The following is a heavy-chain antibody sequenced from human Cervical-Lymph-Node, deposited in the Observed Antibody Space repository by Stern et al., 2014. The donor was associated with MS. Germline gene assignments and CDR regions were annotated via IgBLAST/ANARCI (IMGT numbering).Heavy chain of an antibody. J-gene: IGHJ4*02. D-gene: IGHD6-19*01. CDR2: IFWDDDT. V-gene: IGHV2-5*02. CDR1: GFSLSTTGVG. Sequence: QITLKESGPTLVKPTQTLTLTCTFSGFSLSTTGVGVSWIRQPPGGALECLAVIFWDDDTRYSPSLRHRLSITRDTSKNHVVLTMTNMDPVDTATYFCAQVSYSGWTAIDYWGQGTLVTVSS. CDR3: AQVSYSGWTAIDY.